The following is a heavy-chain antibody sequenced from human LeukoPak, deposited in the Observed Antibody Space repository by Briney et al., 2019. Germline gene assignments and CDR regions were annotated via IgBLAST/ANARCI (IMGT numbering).Heavy chain of an antibody. Sequence: SETLSLTCNVSGGSISNSSYDWGWIRQPPGKGLEWIGSIYYSGSAYYNPPLRSRVTISVDTSKTQFSLKLSSVTAADTAVYYCASYYAPGSSRFDHWGQGTLVTVSS. CDR2: IYYSGSA. D-gene: IGHD3-10*01. J-gene: IGHJ4*02. CDR3: ASYYAPGSSRFDH. CDR1: GGSISNSSYD. V-gene: IGHV4-39*01.